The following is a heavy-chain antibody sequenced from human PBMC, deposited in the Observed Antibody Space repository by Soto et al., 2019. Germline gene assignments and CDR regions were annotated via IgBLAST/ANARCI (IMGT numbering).Heavy chain of an antibody. D-gene: IGHD3-16*01. CDR1: GYSFTSYW. CDR3: ARYTYDYVWGSSYYFDY. Sequence: GESLKISCKGSGYSFTSYWIGWVRQMPGKGLEWMGIIYPGDSDTRYSPSFQGQVTISADKSISTAYLQWSSLEASDTAMYYCARYTYDYVWGSSYYFDYWGQGTLVTVSS. J-gene: IGHJ4*02. CDR2: IYPGDSDT. V-gene: IGHV5-51*01.